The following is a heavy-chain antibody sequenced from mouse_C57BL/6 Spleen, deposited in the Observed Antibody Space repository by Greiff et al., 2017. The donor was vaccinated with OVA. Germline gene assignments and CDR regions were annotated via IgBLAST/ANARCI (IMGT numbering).Heavy chain of an antibody. CDR2: IDPNSGGT. J-gene: IGHJ3*01. D-gene: IGHD2-4*01. CDR3: ASSGGLRRGFAY. Sequence: QVQLQQPGAELVKPGASVKMSCKASGYTFTSYWITWVKQRPGQGLEWIGRIDPNSGGTKYNEKFKSKATLTVDKPSSTAYMQLSSLTSEDSAVYYCASSGGLRRGFAYWGQGTLVTVSA. CDR1: GYTFTSYW. V-gene: IGHV1-72*01.